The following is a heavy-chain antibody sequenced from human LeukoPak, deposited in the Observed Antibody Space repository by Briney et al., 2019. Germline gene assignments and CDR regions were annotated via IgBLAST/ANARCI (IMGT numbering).Heavy chain of an antibody. CDR3: ARENGDCSSTSCYEV. D-gene: IGHD2-2*01. Sequence: ASVKVSCKASGYTFTSYAMHWVRQAPGQRLEWMGWINAGNGNTKYSQKFQGRVTITADKSTSTAYMELSSLRSEDTAVYYCARENGDCSSTSCYEVWGQGTLVTVSS. CDR2: INAGNGNT. CDR1: GYTFTSYA. J-gene: IGHJ4*02. V-gene: IGHV1-3*01.